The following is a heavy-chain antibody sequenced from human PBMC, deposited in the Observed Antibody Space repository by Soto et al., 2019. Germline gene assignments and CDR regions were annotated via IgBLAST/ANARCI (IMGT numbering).Heavy chain of an antibody. Sequence: SETLSLTCAVYGWSFSGYYWSWFRQPPGKGLGWIGEINHSGSTNYNPSLKSRVTISVDTSKNQFSLKLSSVTAADTAVYYCPRKGMLRLLWFGDPTQYGMDVWGQGTTVTVSS. V-gene: IGHV4-34*01. CDR1: GWSFSGYY. D-gene: IGHD3-10*01. CDR2: INHSGST. J-gene: IGHJ6*02. CDR3: PRKGMLRLLWFGDPTQYGMDV.